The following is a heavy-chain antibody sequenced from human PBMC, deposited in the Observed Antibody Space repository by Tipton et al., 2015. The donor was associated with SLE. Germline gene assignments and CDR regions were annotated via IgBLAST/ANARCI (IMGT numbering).Heavy chain of an antibody. Sequence: TLSLTCTVSGGSIKSGSYYWSWIRQPAGMGLEWSGRVSAGGSTNYNPSLKSRVTMSLDTSKNQFSLNLTSVTAADTAVYYCASVIPRRQLWWAWFDPWGQGTLVTVSS. CDR1: GGSIKSGSYY. J-gene: IGHJ5*02. V-gene: IGHV4-61*02. CDR3: ASVIPRRQLWWAWFDP. D-gene: IGHD5-18*01. CDR2: VSAGGST.